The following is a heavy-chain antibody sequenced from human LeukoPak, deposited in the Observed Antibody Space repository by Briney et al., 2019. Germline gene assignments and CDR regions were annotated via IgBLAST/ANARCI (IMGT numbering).Heavy chain of an antibody. CDR1: GASFSDYY. D-gene: IGHD5-24*01. CDR2: INHSGST. V-gene: IGHV4-34*01. Sequence: PSETLSLTCAVYGASFSDYYWSWIRQPPGKGLEWIGEINHSGSTNYNPSLKSRVTISIDTSKTQFSLRLTSVTATDTAFYYCARGRDRSKAGDHWGQGSLVTVSS. CDR3: ARGRDRSKAGDH. J-gene: IGHJ4*02.